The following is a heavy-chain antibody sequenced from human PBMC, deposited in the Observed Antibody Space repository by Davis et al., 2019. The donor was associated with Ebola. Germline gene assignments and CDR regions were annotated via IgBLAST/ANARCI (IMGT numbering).Heavy chain of an antibody. CDR2: ISAYNGNT. D-gene: IGHD6-19*01. CDR1: GYTFTSYG. CDR3: ARDSRWLVPGTYYYYGMDV. J-gene: IGHJ6*02. Sequence: ASVKVSCKASGYTFTSYGISWVRQAPGQGLKWMGWISAYNGNTNYAQKLQGRVTMTTDTSTSTAYMELRSLRSDDTAVYYCARDSRWLVPGTYYYYGMDVWGQGTTVTVSS. V-gene: IGHV1-18*01.